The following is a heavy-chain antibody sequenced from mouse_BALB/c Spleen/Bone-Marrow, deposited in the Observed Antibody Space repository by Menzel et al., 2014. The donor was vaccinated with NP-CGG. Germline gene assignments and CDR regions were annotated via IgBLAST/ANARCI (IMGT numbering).Heavy chain of an antibody. D-gene: IGHD1-1*01. Sequence: EVQRVESGGGLVKPGGSLKLSCAASGFAFSSYDMSWVRQTPEKRLEWVAYISSGGGSTYYADTVKGRFTISRDNAKNTLYLQMSSLKSEDTAMYYCARQILRGFGYWGQGTPVTGSA. CDR2: ISSGGGST. CDR1: GFAFSSYD. V-gene: IGHV5-12-1*01. CDR3: ARQILRGFGY. J-gene: IGHJ3*02.